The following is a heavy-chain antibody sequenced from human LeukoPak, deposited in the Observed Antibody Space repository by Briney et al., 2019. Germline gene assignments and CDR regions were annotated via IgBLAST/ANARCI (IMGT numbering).Heavy chain of an antibody. CDR1: GFTFSSYS. CDR3: ARKAAGPKSGAFDI. J-gene: IGHJ3*02. V-gene: IGHV3-48*01. Sequence: GGSLRLSCAASGFTFSSYSMNWVRQAPGKGLEWVSYISSSRSSIYYADSVKGRFTISRDNAKNSLYLQMNSLRAEDTAVYYCARKAAGPKSGAFDIWGQGTMVTVSS. CDR2: ISSSRSSI. D-gene: IGHD6-13*01.